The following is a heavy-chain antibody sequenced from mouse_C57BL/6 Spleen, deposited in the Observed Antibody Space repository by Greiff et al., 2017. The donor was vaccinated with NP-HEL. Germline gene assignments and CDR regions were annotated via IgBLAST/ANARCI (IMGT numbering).Heavy chain of an antibody. Sequence: VQLQQPGAELVMPGASVKLSCKASGYTFTSYWMHWVKQRPGQGLEWIGEIDPSDSYTNYNQKFKGKSTLTVDKSSSTAYMQLSSLTSEDSAVYYCARGDYYGSRYAMDYWGQGTSVTVSS. V-gene: IGHV1-69*01. CDR2: IDPSDSYT. J-gene: IGHJ4*01. CDR3: ARGDYYGSRYAMDY. D-gene: IGHD1-1*01. CDR1: GYTFTSYW.